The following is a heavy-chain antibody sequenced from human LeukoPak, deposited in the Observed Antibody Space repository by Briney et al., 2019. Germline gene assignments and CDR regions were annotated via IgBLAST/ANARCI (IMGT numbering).Heavy chain of an antibody. CDR3: ARDLVNYDFWSGYSQNWFDP. J-gene: IGHJ5*02. D-gene: IGHD3-3*01. CDR2: IIPIFGTA. Sequence: GASVKVSCKASGGTFSSYAISWVRQAPGQGLEWMGGIIPIFGTANYAQKFQGRVTITTDESTSTAYMELSSLRSEDTAVYYCARDLVNYDFWSGYSQNWFDPWGQGTLVTVSS. CDR1: GGTFSSYA. V-gene: IGHV1-69*05.